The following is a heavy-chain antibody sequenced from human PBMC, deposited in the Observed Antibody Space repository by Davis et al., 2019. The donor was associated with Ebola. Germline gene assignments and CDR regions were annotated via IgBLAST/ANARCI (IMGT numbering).Heavy chain of an antibody. Sequence: GESLKISCAASGFTFSNYAMSWVRQAPGKGLEWVSAISGNGSITTYADSVKGRFTISRDNAKSTLYLQMNSLTAEDTAVYYCVRTTYGAPEYWGQGTLVTVSS. V-gene: IGHV3-23*01. D-gene: IGHD1-7*01. J-gene: IGHJ4*02. CDR2: ISGNGSIT. CDR1: GFTFSNYA. CDR3: VRTTYGAPEY.